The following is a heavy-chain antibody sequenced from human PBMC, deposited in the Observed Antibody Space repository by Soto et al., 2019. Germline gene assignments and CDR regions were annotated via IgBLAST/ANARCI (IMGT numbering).Heavy chain of an antibody. J-gene: IGHJ6*02. CDR2: ISYDGSNK. V-gene: IGHV3-30-3*01. CDR1: GFTFSSYA. D-gene: IGHD2-2*01. CDR3: AREGYLLLGGYYYDGMDV. Sequence: QVQLVESGGGVVQPGRSLRLSCAASGFTFSSYAMHWVRQAPGKGLEWVAVISYDGSNKYYADSVKGRFTISRDKSQHSRYLQINSLRAEDAALYYCAREGYLLLGGYYYDGMDVWGQGTPVPVSS.